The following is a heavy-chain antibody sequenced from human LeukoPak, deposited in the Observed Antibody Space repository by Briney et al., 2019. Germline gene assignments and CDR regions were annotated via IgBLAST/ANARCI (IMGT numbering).Heavy chain of an antibody. CDR2: IIPIFGTA. CDR1: GGTFSSYD. D-gene: IGHD4-17*01. Sequence: ASVKVSCKSSGGTFSSYDISWVRQAPGQGLEWVGGIIPIFGTANYAQKFQGRVTITTDESTSTAYMELSSLRSDDTAVYYCARGGRTVTTITPPDYWGQGTLVTVSS. V-gene: IGHV1-69*05. J-gene: IGHJ4*02. CDR3: ARGGRTVTTITPPDY.